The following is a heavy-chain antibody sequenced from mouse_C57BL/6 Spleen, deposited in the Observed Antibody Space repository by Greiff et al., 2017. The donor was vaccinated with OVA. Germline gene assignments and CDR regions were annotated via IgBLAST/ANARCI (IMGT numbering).Heavy chain of an antibody. CDR2: INPGSGGT. Sequence: QVQLQQSGAELVRPGTSVKVSCKASGYAFTNYLIEWVKQRPGQGLEWIGVINPGSGGTNYNEKFKGKATLTADKSSSTAYMQLSSLTSEDSAVYFCARGDYGNCFYWGQGTTLTVSS. J-gene: IGHJ2*01. CDR1: GYAFTNYL. D-gene: IGHD2-1*01. V-gene: IGHV1-54*01. CDR3: ARGDYGNCFY.